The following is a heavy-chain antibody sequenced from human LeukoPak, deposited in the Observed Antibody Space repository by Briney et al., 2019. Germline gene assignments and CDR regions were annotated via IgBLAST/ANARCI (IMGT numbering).Heavy chain of an antibody. Sequence: SETLSLTCAVYGGSFSGYYWSWIRQPPGKGLEWIGEINHSGSTNYNPSLKSRVTISVDTSKNQFSLKLSSVTAADTAVYYCARANTYYYGSVSYHNSYGMDVWGQGTTVTVSS. D-gene: IGHD3-10*01. J-gene: IGHJ6*02. CDR3: ARANTYYYGSVSYHNSYGMDV. CDR1: GGSFSGYY. CDR2: INHSGST. V-gene: IGHV4-34*01.